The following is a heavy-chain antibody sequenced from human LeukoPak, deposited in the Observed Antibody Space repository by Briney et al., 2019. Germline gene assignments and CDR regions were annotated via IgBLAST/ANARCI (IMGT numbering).Heavy chain of an antibody. D-gene: IGHD2-8*01. CDR2: INSDGSST. Sequence: GGSPRLSCAASGFTFSSYWMHWVRHAPGKGLVWVSRINSDGSSTSYADSVKGRFTISRDNAKSSLYLQMNSLRPEDTALYYCSTDPRLLMYWGQGTVVTVSS. CDR3: STDPRLLMY. CDR1: GFTFSSYW. J-gene: IGHJ4*02. V-gene: IGHV3-74*01.